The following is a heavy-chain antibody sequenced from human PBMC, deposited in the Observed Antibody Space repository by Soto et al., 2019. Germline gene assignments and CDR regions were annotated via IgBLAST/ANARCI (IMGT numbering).Heavy chain of an antibody. CDR1: GYTFTGYY. J-gene: IGHJ4*02. D-gene: IGHD6-13*01. Sequence: RASVKVSCKASGYTFTGYYMHWVRQAPGQGLEWMGWINPNSGGTNYAQKFQGRVTMTRDTSISTAYMELSRLRSDDTAVYYCARALSIAAAGTPTYWGQGTLVTVSS. CDR2: INPNSGGT. V-gene: IGHV1-2*02. CDR3: ARALSIAAAGTPTY.